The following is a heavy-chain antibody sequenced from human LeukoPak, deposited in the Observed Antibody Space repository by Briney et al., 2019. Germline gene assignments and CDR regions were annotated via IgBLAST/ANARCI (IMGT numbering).Heavy chain of an antibody. CDR3: TSLFSASGTFDS. D-gene: IGHD3-10*01. Sequence: SETLSLTFTVSGGSISRGSYYWTWIRQSPEKGLECVGAIDHRGSASYNPSLESRVTISLGTSKNQFSLNLASVTAADTAVYYCTSLFSASGTFDSWGQGTLVAVSS. J-gene: IGHJ4*02. CDR1: GGSISRGSYY. CDR2: IDHRGSA. V-gene: IGHV4-39*07.